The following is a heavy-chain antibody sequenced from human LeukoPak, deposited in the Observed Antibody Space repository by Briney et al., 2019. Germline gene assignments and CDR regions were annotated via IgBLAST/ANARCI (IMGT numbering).Heavy chain of an antibody. Sequence: PGGSLRLSCAASGFTFSNSAMSWVRQAPGKGLEWVANIKQDGSEKYYVDSVKGRFTISRDNAKNSLYLQMNSLRAEDTAVYYCARDFRRAMISGPGYWGQGTLVTVSS. CDR2: IKQDGSEK. D-gene: IGHD3-22*01. J-gene: IGHJ4*02. CDR3: ARDFRRAMISGPGY. V-gene: IGHV3-7*01. CDR1: GFTFSNSA.